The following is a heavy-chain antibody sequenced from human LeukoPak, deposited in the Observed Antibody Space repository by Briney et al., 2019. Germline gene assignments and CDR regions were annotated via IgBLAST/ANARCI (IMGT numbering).Heavy chain of an antibody. CDR1: GFTFSSYG. Sequence: GGSLRLSCAASGFTFSSYGMSWVRQAPGKGLEWVSAISGSGGSTYYADSVKGRFTISRDNSKNTLYLQMNSLRAEDTAVYYCARASTVAGTWSYFQHWGQGTLVTVSS. CDR3: ARASTVAGTWSYFQH. V-gene: IGHV3-23*01. D-gene: IGHD6-19*01. CDR2: ISGSGGST. J-gene: IGHJ1*01.